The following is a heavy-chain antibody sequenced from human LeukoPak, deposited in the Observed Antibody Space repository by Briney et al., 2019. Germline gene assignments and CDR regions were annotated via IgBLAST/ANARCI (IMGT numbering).Heavy chain of an antibody. CDR2: IYRDGST. CDR1: GFTFSSYA. CDR3: ATRPGMGINYFDL. J-gene: IGHJ2*01. Sequence: GGSLRLSCAASGFTFSSYAMSWVRHAPGRGLECVSDIYRDGSTYYADSVKGRFTISRDDSTNTVYLQMNSLSAEDTAVYYCATRPGMGINYFDLWGRGTLVTVSS. D-gene: IGHD1-1*01. V-gene: IGHV3-23*01.